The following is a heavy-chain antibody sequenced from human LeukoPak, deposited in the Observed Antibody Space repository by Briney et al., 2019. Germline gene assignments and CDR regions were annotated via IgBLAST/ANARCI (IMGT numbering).Heavy chain of an antibody. CDR3: ARDRLRLGELSEGDY. CDR1: GYTFTSYG. Sequence: GASVKVSCKASGYTFTSYGISWVRQAPGQGLEWMGWISAYNGNTNYAQKLQGRVTMTTDTSTSTAYMELRSLRSDDTAVYYCARDRLRLGELSEGDYWGQGTLVTVSS. D-gene: IGHD3-16*02. J-gene: IGHJ4*02. V-gene: IGHV1-18*01. CDR2: ISAYNGNT.